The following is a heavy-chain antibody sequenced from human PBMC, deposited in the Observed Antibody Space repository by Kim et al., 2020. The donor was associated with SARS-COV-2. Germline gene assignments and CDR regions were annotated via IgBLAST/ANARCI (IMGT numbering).Heavy chain of an antibody. CDR2: ISGSGGST. V-gene: IGHV3-23*01. D-gene: IGHD2-15*01. Sequence: GGSLRLYCAASGFTFSSYAMSWVRQAPGKGLEWVSAISGSGGSTYYADSVKGRFTISRDNSKNTLYLQMNSLRAEDTAVYYCAKVPSRYCSGGSCYSDYWGQGTLVTVSS. CDR1: GFTFSSYA. J-gene: IGHJ4*02. CDR3: AKVPSRYCSGGSCYSDY.